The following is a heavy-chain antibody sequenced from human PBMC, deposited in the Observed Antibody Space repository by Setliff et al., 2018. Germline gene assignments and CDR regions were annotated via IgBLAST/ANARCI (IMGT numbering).Heavy chain of an antibody. Sequence: SETLSLTCSVSGGSIISSTYNWGWIRQPPGKGLEWIGSIYYSGTTYYNPSLKNRVSISLDTSKNQFSLNLNSVTAADTAVYFCARDTPHDPVSSNWYRNWFDPWGQGILVTVSS. CDR2: IYYSGTT. CDR3: ARDTPHDPVSSNWYRNWFDP. V-gene: IGHV4-39*07. D-gene: IGHD6-13*01. J-gene: IGHJ5*02. CDR1: GGSIISSTYN.